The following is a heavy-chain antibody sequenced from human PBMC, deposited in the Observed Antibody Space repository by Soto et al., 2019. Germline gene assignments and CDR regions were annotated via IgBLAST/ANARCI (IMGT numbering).Heavy chain of an antibody. V-gene: IGHV4-31*03. CDR3: ARGLTEWSNDS. J-gene: IGHJ5*01. CDR2: IYTDGGT. CDR1: GDSIDSGAYY. D-gene: IGHD3-3*01. Sequence: SETLSLTCTVSGDSIDSGAYYWTWIRQHPGKGLEWIGCIYTDGGTDYSPSLKNRVTISMDTSKNQFSLRLTSVTAADTATYFCARGLTEWSNDSWGHGTLVTVSS.